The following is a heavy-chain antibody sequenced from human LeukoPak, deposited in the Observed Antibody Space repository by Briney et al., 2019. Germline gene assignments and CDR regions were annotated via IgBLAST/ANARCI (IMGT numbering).Heavy chain of an antibody. D-gene: IGHD3-22*01. Sequence: GGSLRLSCAASGFTFINYEMSWVRQAPGKGLEWVSFISSSGTTKYYADSVKGRFTISRDNAKNSLYLQMNSLRAEDTAVYYCARVDSSGYFYWPDYWGQGTLVTVSA. J-gene: IGHJ4*02. CDR2: ISSSGTTK. V-gene: IGHV3-48*03. CDR3: ARVDSSGYFYWPDY. CDR1: GFTFINYE.